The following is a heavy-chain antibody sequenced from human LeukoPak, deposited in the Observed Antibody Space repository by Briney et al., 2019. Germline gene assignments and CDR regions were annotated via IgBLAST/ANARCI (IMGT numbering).Heavy chain of an antibody. J-gene: IGHJ2*01. CDR1: GGSFSGYY. CDR3: AAYGDPNWYFDL. V-gene: IGHV4-34*01. Sequence: PSETLSLTCAVYGGSFSGYYWSWIRQPPGKGLEWIGEINHSGSTNYNPSLKSRVTISVDTSKNQFSLKLSSVTAADTAVYYCAAYGDPNWYFDLWGRGTLVTVSS. D-gene: IGHD4-17*01. CDR2: INHSGST.